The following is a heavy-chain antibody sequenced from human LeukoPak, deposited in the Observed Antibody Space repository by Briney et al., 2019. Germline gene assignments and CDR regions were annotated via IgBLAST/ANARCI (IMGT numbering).Heavy chain of an antibody. CDR2: ISGSGGST. D-gene: IGHD6-19*01. V-gene: IGHV3-23*01. CDR3: ATLGIVAGLGYDY. J-gene: IGHJ4*02. Sequence: GGSLRLSCAVSGFTFSSYAMSWVRQPPGKGLEWVSAISGSGGSTHYADSVKGRFTISRDNSKNTLYLQMNSLRAEDTAVYYCATLGIVAGLGYDYWGQGTLVTVSS. CDR1: GFTFSSYA.